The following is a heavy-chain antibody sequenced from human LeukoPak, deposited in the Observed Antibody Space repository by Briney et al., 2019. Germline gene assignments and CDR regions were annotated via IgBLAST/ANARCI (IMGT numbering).Heavy chain of an antibody. V-gene: IGHV4-30-2*02. CDR1: GGSISSGGYS. J-gene: IGHJ2*01. Sequence: SETLSLTCAVSGGSISSGGYSWSWIRQPPGKGLEWIGYIYHSGSTYYNPSLKSRVTISVDTSKNQFSLKLSSVTAADTAVYYCARLIVRIAARPASWYFDLWGRGTLVTVSS. D-gene: IGHD6-6*01. CDR3: ARLIVRIAARPASWYFDL. CDR2: IYHSGST.